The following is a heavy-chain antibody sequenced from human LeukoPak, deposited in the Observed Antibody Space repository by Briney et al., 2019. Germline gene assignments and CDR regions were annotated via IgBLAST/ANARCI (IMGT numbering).Heavy chain of an antibody. CDR2: IYYSGST. Sequence: SETLSLTCTVSGGSISSYYWRWIRQPPGKGLEWIGYIYYSGSTNSNPSLESRVTISVDTSKHQVSLKLSSVTAADTAVYYCARDGGRYCSGGSCYGMDVWGQGTTVTVSS. CDR1: GGSISSYY. V-gene: IGHV4-59*01. CDR3: ARDGGRYCSGGSCYGMDV. D-gene: IGHD2-15*01. J-gene: IGHJ6*02.